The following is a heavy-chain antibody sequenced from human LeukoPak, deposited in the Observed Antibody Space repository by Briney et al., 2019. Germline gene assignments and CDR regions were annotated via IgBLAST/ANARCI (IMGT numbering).Heavy chain of an antibody. CDR1: GGSISSYY. Sequence: SETLSLTCTVSGGSISSYYWSWIRQPPGKGLEWIGYIYYSGSTNYNPSLKSRVTISVDTSKNRFSLKLSSVTAADTAVYYCARDRYYYYGMDVWGQGTTVTVSS. J-gene: IGHJ6*02. CDR3: ARDRYYYYGMDV. CDR2: IYYSGST. V-gene: IGHV4-59*01.